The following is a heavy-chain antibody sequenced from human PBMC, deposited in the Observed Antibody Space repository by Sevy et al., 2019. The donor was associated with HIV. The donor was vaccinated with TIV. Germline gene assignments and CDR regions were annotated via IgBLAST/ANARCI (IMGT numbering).Heavy chain of an antibody. J-gene: IGHJ5*02. V-gene: IGHV3-74*01. CDR2: INSDGAAT. CDR1: GFTLSADW. CDR3: TRGTRGVVQS. D-gene: IGHD3-10*01. Sequence: GGSLRLSCAASGFTLSADWMHWVRQTPGKGLVCVSRINSDGAATHYEDSVKGRFIISRDNGKNSFYLQMNSLRVEETGLYYCTRGTRGVVQSWGQGTLVTVSS.